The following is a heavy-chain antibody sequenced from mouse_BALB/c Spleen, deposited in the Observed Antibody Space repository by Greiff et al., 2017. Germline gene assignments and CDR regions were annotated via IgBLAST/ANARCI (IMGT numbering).Heavy chain of an antibody. J-gene: IGHJ2*01. D-gene: IGHD2-14*01. CDR3: TRDEEVRRKRGFDY. CDR2: ISSGGSYT. CDR1: GFTFSSYT. V-gene: IGHV5-6-4*01. Sequence: EVQLVESGGGLVKPGGSLKLSCAASGFTFSSYTMSWVRQTPEKRLEWVATISSGGSYTYYPDSVKGRFTISRDNAKNTLYLQMSSLKSEDTAMYYFTRDEEVRRKRGFDYWGQGTTLTVSS.